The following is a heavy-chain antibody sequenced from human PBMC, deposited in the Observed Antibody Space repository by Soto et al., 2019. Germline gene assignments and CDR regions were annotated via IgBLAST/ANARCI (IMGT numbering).Heavy chain of an antibody. CDR2: IIPIFGTA. CDR1: GGTFSSYA. J-gene: IGHJ4*02. CDR3: ARASPDPGVEANFDY. V-gene: IGHV1-69*13. Sequence: ASVKVSCKASGGTFSSYAISWVRQAPGQGLEWMGGIIPIFGTANYAQKFQGRVTITADESTSTAYMELSSLRSEDTAVYYCARASPDPGVEANFDYWGQGTLVTVSS. D-gene: IGHD7-27*01.